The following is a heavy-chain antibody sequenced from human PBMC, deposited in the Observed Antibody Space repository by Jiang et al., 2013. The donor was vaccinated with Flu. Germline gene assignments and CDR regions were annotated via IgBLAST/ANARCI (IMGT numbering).Heavy chain of an antibody. D-gene: IGHD7-27*01. Sequence: GPGLVKPSETLSLTCTVSGGSISSSSYYWGWIRQPPGKGLEWIGSIYYSGSTYYNPSLKSRVTISVDTSKNQFSLKLSSVTAADTAVYYCARHLKGLSGGFDYWGQGTLVTVSS. J-gene: IGHJ4*02. CDR3: ARHLKGLSGGFDY. CDR2: IYYSGST. CDR1: GGSISSSSYY. V-gene: IGHV4-39*01.